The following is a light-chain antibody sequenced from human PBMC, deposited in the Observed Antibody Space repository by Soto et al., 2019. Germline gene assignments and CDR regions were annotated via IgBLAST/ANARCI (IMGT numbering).Light chain of an antibody. V-gene: IGLV6-57*04. CDR2: EDN. CDR3: QSYDSSKVV. CDR1: SGSIASNY. J-gene: IGLJ2*01. Sequence: NFMLTQPHSVSESPGKTVTISCTRSSGSIASNYVQWYQQRPGSAPTTVIYEDNQRPSGVPDRFSGSIDSSSNSASLTISGLKTEDEADYYCQSYDSSKVVFGGGTKLTVL.